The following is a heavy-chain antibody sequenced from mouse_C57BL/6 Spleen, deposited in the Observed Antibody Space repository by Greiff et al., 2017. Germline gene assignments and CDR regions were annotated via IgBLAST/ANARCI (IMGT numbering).Heavy chain of an antibody. J-gene: IGHJ1*03. Sequence: VKLMESGAELVKPGASVKISCKASGYAFSSYWMNWVKQRPGKGLEWIGQIYPGDGDTNYNGKFKGKATLTADNSSSTAYMQLSSLTSEDSAVYFFARALHYYGSSYWYFDVWGTGTTVTVSA. CDR1: GYAFSSYW. CDR2: IYPGDGDT. V-gene: IGHV1-80*01. CDR3: ARALHYYGSSYWYFDV. D-gene: IGHD1-1*01.